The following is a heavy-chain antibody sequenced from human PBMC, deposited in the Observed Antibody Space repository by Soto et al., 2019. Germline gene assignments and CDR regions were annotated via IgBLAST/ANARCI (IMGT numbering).Heavy chain of an antibody. Sequence: ASVKVSCKASGYTFTGYYIHWVRQAPGQGLEWMGWINPNSGGTNYAQKFQGWVTMTRDTSISTAYMELSSLRSEDTAVYYCATFGYSSSYGDDYWGQGTLVTVS. CDR2: INPNSGGT. J-gene: IGHJ4*02. V-gene: IGHV1-2*04. CDR1: GYTFTGYY. CDR3: ATFGYSSSYGDDY. D-gene: IGHD6-6*01.